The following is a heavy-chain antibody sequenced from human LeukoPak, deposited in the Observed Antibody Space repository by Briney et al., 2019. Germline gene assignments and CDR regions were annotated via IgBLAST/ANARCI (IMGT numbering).Heavy chain of an antibody. CDR1: GFTLSTYT. J-gene: IGHJ3*01. Sequence: GGSLRLSCAASGFTLSTYTMNWVRQAPGKGLQWFSYISSSSSTIYYADSVKGRFTISRDNAKNSLYLQMNSLRDEDTAVYYCAREYSSSSGHAFDYWGQGTMVTVSS. CDR3: AREYSSSSGHAFDY. CDR2: ISSSSSTI. D-gene: IGHD6-6*01. V-gene: IGHV3-48*02.